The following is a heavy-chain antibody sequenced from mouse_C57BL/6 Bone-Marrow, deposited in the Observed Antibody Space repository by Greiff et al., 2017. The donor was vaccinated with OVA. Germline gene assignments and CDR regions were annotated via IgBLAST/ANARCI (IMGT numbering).Heavy chain of an antibody. Sequence: VQLQQPGTDLVKPGASVKLSCKASGYTFTSYWMHWVKQRPGQGLEWIGNINPSNGGTNYNEKFKSKATLTVDKSSSTAYMQLSSLTSEDSAVYYCARSHYYGSSSWYFDVWGTGTTVTVSS. CDR3: ARSHYYGSSSWYFDV. CDR1: GYTFTSYW. V-gene: IGHV1-53*01. D-gene: IGHD1-1*01. J-gene: IGHJ1*03. CDR2: INPSNGGT.